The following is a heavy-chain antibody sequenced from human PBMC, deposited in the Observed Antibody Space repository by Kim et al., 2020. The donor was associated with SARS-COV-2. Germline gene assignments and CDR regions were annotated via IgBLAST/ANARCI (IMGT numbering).Heavy chain of an antibody. Sequence: SETLSLTCTVSGGSISSSSYYWGWIRQPPGKGLEWIGSIYYSGSTYYNPSLKSRVTISVDTSKNQFSLKLSSVTAADTAVYYCARDLMVRGVMSAFDIWGQGTMVTVSS. CDR1: GGSISSSSYY. J-gene: IGHJ3*02. CDR2: IYYSGST. D-gene: IGHD3-10*01. V-gene: IGHV4-39*07. CDR3: ARDLMVRGVMSAFDI.